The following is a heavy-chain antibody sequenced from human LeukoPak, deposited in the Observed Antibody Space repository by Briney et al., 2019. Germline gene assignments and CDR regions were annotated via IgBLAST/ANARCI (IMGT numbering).Heavy chain of an antibody. J-gene: IGHJ5*02. Sequence: GGSLRPSCAASGFTFSTYAMNWVRQAPGKGLEYGSAISSNGGSTYYADSVKGRFTISRDNSKNTLYLQMSSLRAEDTAVYYCVKGDYGSGSYYGAAWFDPWGQGTLVTVSS. V-gene: IGHV3-64D*09. CDR3: VKGDYGSGSYYGAAWFDP. CDR1: GFTFSTYA. CDR2: ISSNGGST. D-gene: IGHD3-10*01.